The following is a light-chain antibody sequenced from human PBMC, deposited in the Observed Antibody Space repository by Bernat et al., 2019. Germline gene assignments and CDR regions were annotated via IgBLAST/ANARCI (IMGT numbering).Light chain of an antibody. CDR2: KDS. CDR3: QSADSSGTYMV. CDR1: ALPKQY. V-gene: IGLV3-25*03. J-gene: IGLJ3*02. Sequence: SHELTQPPSVSVSSGQTARITCSGDALPKQYAYWYQQKPGQAPVLVIYKDSERPSGIPERFSGSSSGTTVTLTNSRVQAEDEADYYCQSADSSGTYMVFGGGTKLTVL.